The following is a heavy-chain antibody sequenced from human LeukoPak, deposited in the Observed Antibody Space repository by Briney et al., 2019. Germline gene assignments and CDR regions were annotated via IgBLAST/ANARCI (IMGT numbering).Heavy chain of an antibody. D-gene: IGHD5-24*01. Sequence: GGSLRLSCAASGFTFSSYAMSWVRQAPGKGLEWVSAISGSGGSPYYADSVKGRFTISRDNSKNTLYLQMNSLRAEDTAVYYCAKVGPEMATIKEGYYFDYWGQGTLVTVSS. CDR1: GFTFSSYA. CDR3: AKVGPEMATIKEGYYFDY. CDR2: ISGSGGSP. J-gene: IGHJ4*02. V-gene: IGHV3-23*01.